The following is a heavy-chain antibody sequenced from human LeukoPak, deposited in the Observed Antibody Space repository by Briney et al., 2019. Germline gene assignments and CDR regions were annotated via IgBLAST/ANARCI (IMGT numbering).Heavy chain of an antibody. CDR3: ARGGFGLLYYGMDV. Sequence: SETLSLTCTVSGGSISSSSYYWGWIRQPPGKGLEWIGSIYYSGSTYYNPSLKSRVTISVDTSKNQFSLKLSSVTAADTAVYYCARGGFGLLYYGMDVWGQGTTVTVSS. CDR2: IYYSGST. CDR1: GGSISSSSYY. V-gene: IGHV4-39*07. D-gene: IGHD3-22*01. J-gene: IGHJ6*02.